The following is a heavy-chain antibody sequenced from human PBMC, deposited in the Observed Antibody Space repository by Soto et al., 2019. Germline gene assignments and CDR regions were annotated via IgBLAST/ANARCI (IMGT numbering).Heavy chain of an antibody. CDR1: GYSFTSYW. D-gene: IGHD1-26*01. V-gene: IGHV5-51*01. CDR2: IYPGDSDT. J-gene: IGHJ6*02. Sequence: GESLKISCKGSGYSFTSYWIGWVRQMPGKGLEWMGIIYPGDSDTRYSPSFQGQVTISADKSISTAYLQWSSLKASDTAMYYCASEGRGAEHSHHDMDVWGQGTTGTVS. CDR3: ASEGRGAEHSHHDMDV.